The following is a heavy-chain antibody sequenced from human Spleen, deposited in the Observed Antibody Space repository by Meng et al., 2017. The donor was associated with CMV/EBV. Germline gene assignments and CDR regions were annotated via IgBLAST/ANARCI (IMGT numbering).Heavy chain of an antibody. V-gene: IGHV3-33*06. CDR1: GFTFSNYG. Sequence: GGSLRLSCAASGFTFSNYGMHWVRQAPGKGLEWVAVIWLDGSKKYYADSVKGRFTISRDNSKNTLYLQMNSLRAEDTAVYYCAKDPGYSFVYGMDVWGQGTTVTVSS. D-gene: IGHD5-18*01. CDR3: AKDPGYSFVYGMDV. CDR2: IWLDGSKK. J-gene: IGHJ6*02.